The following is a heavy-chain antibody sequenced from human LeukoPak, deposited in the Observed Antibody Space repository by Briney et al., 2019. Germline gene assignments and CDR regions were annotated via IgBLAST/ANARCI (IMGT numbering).Heavy chain of an antibody. V-gene: IGHV1-69*02. CDR3: ARSYCSSTSCYSDY. CDR1: GGTFSSYT. J-gene: IGHJ4*02. Sequence: SVKVSCKXSGGTFSSYTISWVRQAPGQGLERMGRIIPILGIANYAQKFQGRVTITADKSTSTAYMELSSLRSEDTAVYYCARSYCSSTSCYSDYWGQGTLVTVSS. D-gene: IGHD2-2*01. CDR2: IIPILGIA.